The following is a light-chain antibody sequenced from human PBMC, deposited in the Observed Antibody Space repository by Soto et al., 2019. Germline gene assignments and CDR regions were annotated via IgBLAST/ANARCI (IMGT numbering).Light chain of an antibody. Sequence: DIQMTQSPSTLSASVGDRVAITCRASQNIGSRLAWYQQKPDEAPKLLIYDASSLESGVPLRFGGSGSGTDFTLIISRLQPDDFATYDCQQCNPPFTFGGGTKVEIK. V-gene: IGKV1-5*01. J-gene: IGKJ4*01. CDR3: QQCNPPFT. CDR1: QNIGSR. CDR2: DAS.